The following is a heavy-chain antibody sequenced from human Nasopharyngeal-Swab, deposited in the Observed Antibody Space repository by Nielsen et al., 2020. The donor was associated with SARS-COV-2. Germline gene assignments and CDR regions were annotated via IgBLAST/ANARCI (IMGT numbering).Heavy chain of an antibody. V-gene: IGHV1-3*01. CDR2: INAGNGNT. J-gene: IGHJ6*03. CDR3: ARKGILTGYYGYYYYMDV. D-gene: IGHD3-9*01. Sequence: WVRQAPGQRLEWMGWINAGNGNTKYSQKFQGRVTITRDTSASTAYMELSSLRSEDTAVYYCARKGILTGYYGYYYYMDVWGKGTTVTSP.